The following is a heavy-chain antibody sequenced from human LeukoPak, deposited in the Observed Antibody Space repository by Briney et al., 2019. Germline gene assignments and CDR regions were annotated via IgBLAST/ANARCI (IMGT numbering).Heavy chain of an antibody. J-gene: IGHJ6*03. V-gene: IGHV4-39*01. Sequence: SETLSLTSTVSGGSISSSNYYWGWIRQPPGKGLEWIGTIYYSGTTYYNPSLESRVTISEDTSKNQFSLTLRSVTAADTAVYYCARQISDYYYYYMDVWGKGTTVTVSS. CDR3: ARQISDYYYYYMDV. CDR1: GGSISSSNYY. CDR2: IYYSGTT. D-gene: IGHD3-10*01.